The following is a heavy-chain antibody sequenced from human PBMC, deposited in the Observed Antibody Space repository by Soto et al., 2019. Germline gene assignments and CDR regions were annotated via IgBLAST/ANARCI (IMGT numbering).Heavy chain of an antibody. V-gene: IGHV4-30-4*01. D-gene: IGHD5-18*01. CDR1: GGSISSGDYY. J-gene: IGHJ4*02. Sequence: SETLSLTCTVSGGSISSGDYYWSWIRQPPGKGLEWIGYIYYSGSTYYNPSLKSRVTISVDTSKNQFSLKLSSVTAADTAVYYCARGEFAANAPYLDDWGQGTLVTVSS. CDR3: ARGEFAANAPYLDD. CDR2: IYYSGST.